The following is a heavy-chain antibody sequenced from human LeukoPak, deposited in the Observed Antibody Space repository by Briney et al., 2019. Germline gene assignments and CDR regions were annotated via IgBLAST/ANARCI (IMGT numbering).Heavy chain of an antibody. CDR2: INPSGGSP. Sequence: ASVKVSCKASGYTFTSYHLHWVRQAPGQGLEWMGIINPSGGSPNYAQKFQGRVTMTTDTPTSTAYMELGSLRSDDTAVYYCASAYSPEDPYYYDSSGATRPPDHAFDIWGQGTMVTVSS. V-gene: IGHV1-46*01. CDR1: GYTFTSYH. D-gene: IGHD3-22*01. J-gene: IGHJ3*02. CDR3: ASAYSPEDPYYYDSSGATRPPDHAFDI.